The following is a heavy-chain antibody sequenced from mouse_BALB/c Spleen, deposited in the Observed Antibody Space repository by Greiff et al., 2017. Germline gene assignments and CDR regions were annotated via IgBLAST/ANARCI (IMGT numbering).Heavy chain of an antibody. CDR2: INPSNGGT. CDR1: GYTFTSYY. Sequence: QVQLQQPGAELVKPGASVKLSCKASGYTFTSYYMYWVKQRPGQGLEWIGGINPSNGGTNFNEKFKSKATMTVDKSSSTAYMQLSSLTSEDSAVYYCTRGENYKFAMDYWGQGTTVTVSS. D-gene: IGHD2-12*01. CDR3: TRGENYKFAMDY. V-gene: IGHV1S81*02. J-gene: IGHJ4*01.